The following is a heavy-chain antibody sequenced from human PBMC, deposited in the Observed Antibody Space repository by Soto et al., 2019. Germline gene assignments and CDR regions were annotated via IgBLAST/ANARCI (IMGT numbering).Heavy chain of an antibody. CDR3: ALQSLPDNDGSGWRY. V-gene: IGHV4-34*01. J-gene: IGHJ4*02. CDR2: INHSGST. CDR1: GGSFSGYY. Sequence: QVQLQQWGAGLLKPSETLSLTCAVYGGSFSGYYWSWIRQPPGKGLEWIGEINHSGSTNYNPSLKIRLTISVGTSKHHSSLKLCSVTAADTAVYYCALQSLPDNDGSGWRYWDQGTLV. D-gene: IGHD6-19*01.